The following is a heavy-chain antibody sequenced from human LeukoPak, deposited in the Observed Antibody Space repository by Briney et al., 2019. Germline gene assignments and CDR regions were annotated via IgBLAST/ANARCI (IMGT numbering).Heavy chain of an antibody. V-gene: IGHV4-59*08. CDR2: IYYSGST. D-gene: IGHD2-15*01. CDR1: GGSISNYY. CDR3: ARHSLLGYCSGGSCYFDY. Sequence: SETLSLTCTVSGGSISNYYWSWIRQPPGKGLEWIGYIYYSGSTNYNPSLKSRVTVSVDTSKNQFSLRLNSVTAADTAVYYCARHSLLGYCSGGSCYFDYWGQGTLVTVSS. J-gene: IGHJ4*02.